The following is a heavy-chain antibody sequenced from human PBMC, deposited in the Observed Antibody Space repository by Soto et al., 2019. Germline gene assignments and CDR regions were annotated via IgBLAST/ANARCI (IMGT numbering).Heavy chain of an antibody. CDR3: ARVFCRGSSTSCYVSYYYYYYMDV. J-gene: IGHJ6*03. D-gene: IGHD2-2*01. Sequence: ASVKVSCTASGYTFTSYGISWVRQAPGQGLEWMGWISAYNGNTNYAQKLQGRVAMTTDTSTSTAYMELRSLRSDDTAVYYCARVFCRGSSTSCYVSYYYYYYMDVWGKGTTVTVSS. CDR2: ISAYNGNT. CDR1: GYTFTSYG. V-gene: IGHV1-18*01.